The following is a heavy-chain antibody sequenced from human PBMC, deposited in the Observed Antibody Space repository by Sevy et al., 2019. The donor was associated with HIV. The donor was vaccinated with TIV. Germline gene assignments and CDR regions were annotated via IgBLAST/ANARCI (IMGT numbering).Heavy chain of an antibody. D-gene: IGHD2-2*02. CDR2: INPNSGGT. V-gene: IGHV1-2*02. J-gene: IGHJ1*01. Sequence: ASVKVYCKASGYTFTGYYMHWVRQAPGQGLEWMGWINPNSGGTNYAQKFQGRVTMTRDTSISTAYMELSRLRSDDTAVYYCARVYCSSTSCYTEYFQHWGQGTLVTVSS. CDR1: GYTFTGYY. CDR3: ARVYCSSTSCYTEYFQH.